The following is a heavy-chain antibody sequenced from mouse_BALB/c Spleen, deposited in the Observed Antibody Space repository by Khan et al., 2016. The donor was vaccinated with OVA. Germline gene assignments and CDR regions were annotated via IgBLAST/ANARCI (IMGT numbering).Heavy chain of an antibody. CDR2: IWGGGGT. CDR1: GFSLSRYN. Sequence: AELVESGPGLVAPSQSLSITCTVSGFSLSRYNIHWVRQPPGKGLEWLGMIWGGGGTDYNSTLKSRLSIRKDNSKSQVLLKMNSLQTDDTAMYYCARAYYRYDGYYAMDYWGQGTSVTVSS. V-gene: IGHV2-6-4*01. D-gene: IGHD2-14*01. CDR3: ARAYYRYDGYYAMDY. J-gene: IGHJ4*01.